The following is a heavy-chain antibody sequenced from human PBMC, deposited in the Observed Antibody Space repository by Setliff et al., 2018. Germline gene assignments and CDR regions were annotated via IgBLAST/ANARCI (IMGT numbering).Heavy chain of an antibody. V-gene: IGHV3-30*02. CDR1: GFTFSSYG. CDR2: IRYDGSNK. CDR3: ARAHSSTLSVHDY. Sequence: GGSLRLSCAASGFTFSSYGMHWVRQAPGKGLDWVAFIRYDGSNKYYADSVKGRLTISRDNSKNTLYLQMNSLRAEDTAVYYCARAHSSTLSVHDYWGQGTLVTVSS. D-gene: IGHD2-2*01. J-gene: IGHJ4*02.